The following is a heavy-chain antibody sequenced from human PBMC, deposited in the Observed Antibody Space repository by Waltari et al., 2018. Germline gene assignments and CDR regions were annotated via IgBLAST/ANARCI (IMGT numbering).Heavy chain of an antibody. CDR1: GSIFINYG. D-gene: IGHD2-2*01. CDR3: AKDRHQLREEGFLLALDP. CDR2: ISGNNGQT. V-gene: IGHV1-18*04. J-gene: IGHJ5*02. Sequence: QVQLVQSGAEVKKPGASLKVSCKASGSIFINYGISWLRQDHGQGREGRGWISGNNGQTNFAQKFLGRLTMAKDTATNTVYMELSRLTSDDTAVYYCAKDRHQLREEGFLLALDPWGQGTLVTVSS.